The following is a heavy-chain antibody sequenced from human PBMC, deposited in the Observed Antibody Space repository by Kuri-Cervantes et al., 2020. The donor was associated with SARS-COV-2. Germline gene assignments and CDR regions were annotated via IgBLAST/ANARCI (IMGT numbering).Heavy chain of an antibody. J-gene: IGHJ4*02. CDR2: ITSKTDGGTT. Sequence: GESLKISCAASGFTFSNAWMSWVRQAPGKGLEWVGRITSKTDGGTTDYAAPVKGRFTISRDDSKNTLYLQMNSLKTEDTAVYNCTTDLPRFWASPEDEDYWGQGTLVTVSS. CDR1: GFTFSNAW. V-gene: IGHV3-15*01. CDR3: TTDLPRFWASPEDEDY. D-gene: IGHD3-3*01.